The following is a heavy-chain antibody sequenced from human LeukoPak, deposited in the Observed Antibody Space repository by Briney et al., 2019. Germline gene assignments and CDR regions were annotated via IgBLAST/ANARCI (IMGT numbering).Heavy chain of an antibody. CDR1: GFIFRNYA. J-gene: IGHJ4*02. D-gene: IGHD3-9*01. CDR3: AKWGDYDILTGYYVSDF. V-gene: IGHV3-23*01. CDR2: ITDSGDTT. Sequence: AGGSLRLSCAASGFIFRNYAMSWVRQAPGKGLEWVSAITDSGDTTYYADSVKGRFTISRDNSKNTLYVEMNTLRAEDTAVYYCAKWGDYDILTGYYVSDFWGQGTLVTVSS.